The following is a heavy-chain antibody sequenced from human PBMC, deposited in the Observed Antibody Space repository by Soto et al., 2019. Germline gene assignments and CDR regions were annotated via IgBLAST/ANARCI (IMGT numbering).Heavy chain of an antibody. D-gene: IGHD3-10*01. CDR1: GGSISSSSYF. J-gene: IGHJ6*02. CDR3: ARQMSGSGPYYYAMDV. Sequence: QLQLQESGPGLVKPSETLSLTCTVSGGSISSSSYFWGWIRQPPGKGLEWIGGVFYSGSAFYNPSLKSRVTISVDTSKNQFSLKLSSVTAADTAVYYCARQMSGSGPYYYAMDVWGQGTTVTVSS. V-gene: IGHV4-39*01. CDR2: VFYSGSA.